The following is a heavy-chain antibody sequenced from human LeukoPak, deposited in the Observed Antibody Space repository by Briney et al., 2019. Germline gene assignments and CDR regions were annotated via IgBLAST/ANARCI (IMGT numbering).Heavy chain of an antibody. Sequence: ASVKVSCKSSGYTFGRYGISWLRQAPGQGLEWMGWITPDKGKTEYAQKFQDRFTMTIDTSTSTAYMELRNLRSDDSAVYYCARDWGTERVIADNWGQGTLVTVSS. CDR2: ITPDKGKT. CDR3: ARDWGTERVIADN. CDR1: GYTFGRYG. V-gene: IGHV1-18*01. D-gene: IGHD3-16*01. J-gene: IGHJ4*02.